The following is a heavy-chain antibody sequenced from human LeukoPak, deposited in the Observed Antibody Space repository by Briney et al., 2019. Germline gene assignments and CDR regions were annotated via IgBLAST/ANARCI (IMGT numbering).Heavy chain of an antibody. Sequence: PGGSLRLPCAASGFTFSTYGITWVRQAPGKGLEWVSAISGRADLTFYADSVKGRFTISRDNSKNTLYLQMNSLRAEDTAVYYCAKRGPGSPQSGKYYFDYWGQGTLVTVSS. CDR3: AKRGPGSPQSGKYYFDY. CDR1: GFTFSTYG. V-gene: IGHV3-23*01. J-gene: IGHJ4*02. D-gene: IGHD3-10*01. CDR2: ISGRADLT.